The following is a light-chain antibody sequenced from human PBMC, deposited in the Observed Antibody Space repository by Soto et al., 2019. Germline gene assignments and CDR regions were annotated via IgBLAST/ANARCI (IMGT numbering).Light chain of an antibody. CDR2: DTS. CDR3: QQYHNWPPIT. Sequence: EIVLTQSPGTLSLSPGERATLSCRASQSVNNYLAWYQQRPGQAPRLLIYDTSDRATGIPARFSGSGSGTEFTLTISSLQSEDFAVYYCQQYHNWPPITFGQGTRLEI. CDR1: QSVNNY. V-gene: IGKV3-15*01. J-gene: IGKJ5*01.